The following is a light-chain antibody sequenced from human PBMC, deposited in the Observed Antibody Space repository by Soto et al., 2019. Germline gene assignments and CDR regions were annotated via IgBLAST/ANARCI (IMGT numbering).Light chain of an antibody. J-gene: IGLJ1*01. CDR1: SSDVGGYNY. CDR2: EVN. V-gene: IGLV2-8*01. CDR3: SSYAGRDTVYV. Sequence: QSALTRPPSASGSPGQSVTISCTGTSSDVGGYNYVSWFQQHPGKAPQLMIYEVNKRPSGVPDRFSGSKSGNTASLTVSGLQAEDEADYYCSSYAGRDTVYVFGTGTKVTVL.